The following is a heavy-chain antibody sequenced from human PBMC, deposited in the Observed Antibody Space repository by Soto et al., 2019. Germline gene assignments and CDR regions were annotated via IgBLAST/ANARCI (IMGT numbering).Heavy chain of an antibody. D-gene: IGHD6-6*01. CDR1: GYTFTSYG. CDR3: ANYPSNSTSSIVVNWFDP. J-gene: IGHJ5*02. Sequence: GASVKVSCKASGYTFTSYGISWVGQALGQGVEWMGWISAYNGNKNYEQKLQGRVTMTTDKSTRKAYMELRSLRSDDTAVYYCANYPSNSTSSIVVNWFDPWGQGTLVTVSS. V-gene: IGHV1-18*04. CDR2: ISAYNGNK.